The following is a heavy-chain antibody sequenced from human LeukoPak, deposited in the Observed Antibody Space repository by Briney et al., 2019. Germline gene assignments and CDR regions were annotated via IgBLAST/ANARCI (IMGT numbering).Heavy chain of an antibody. CDR3: ARDGVAAGIYFDY. V-gene: IGHV3-7*01. J-gene: IGHJ4*02. CDR1: GFTFSSHW. D-gene: IGHD6-13*01. Sequence: GGSLRLSCAVSGFTFSSHWMSWVRQAPGKGREGVANINQDGSEKHYVDSVKGGFTISRDNAKNSLYLQMNSMRVEDTAVYYCARDGVAAGIYFDYWGQGTLVTVSS. CDR2: INQDGSEK.